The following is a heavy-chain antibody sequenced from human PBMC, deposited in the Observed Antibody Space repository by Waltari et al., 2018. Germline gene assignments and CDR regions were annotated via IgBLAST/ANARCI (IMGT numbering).Heavy chain of an antibody. CDR2: IYTSGST. Sequence: QVQLQESGPGLVKPSETLSLTSTVSGGSISSYYWSWIRQPAGKGLEWIGRIYTSGSTNYTPSRKSRVTMSVDTSKNQFSLKLSSVTAADTAVYYCARDPVVVPAAPSDAFDIWGQGTMVTVSS. J-gene: IGHJ3*02. CDR3: ARDPVVVPAAPSDAFDI. CDR1: GGSISSYY. V-gene: IGHV4-4*07. D-gene: IGHD2-2*01.